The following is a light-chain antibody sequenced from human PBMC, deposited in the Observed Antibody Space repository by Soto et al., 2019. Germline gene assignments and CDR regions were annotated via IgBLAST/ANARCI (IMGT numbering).Light chain of an antibody. CDR1: SSDVGSYNL. CDR2: EGS. CDR3: CSYAGSSTFG. J-gene: IGLJ7*01. Sequence: QSALTQPASVSGSPGQSITISCTGISSDVGSYNLVSWYQQHPGKAPKLMIYEGSKRPSGVSNRFSGSKSGNTASLTVSGLQTEDEADYYCCSYAGSSTFGFGGGTQLTVL. V-gene: IGLV2-23*03.